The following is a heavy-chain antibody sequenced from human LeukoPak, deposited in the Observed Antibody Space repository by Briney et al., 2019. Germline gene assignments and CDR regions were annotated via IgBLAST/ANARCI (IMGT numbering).Heavy chain of an antibody. D-gene: IGHD3-3*01. CDR2: IYYSGST. CDR3: ARHSGITILGNWFDP. Sequence: SETLSLTCTVSGGSISSSSYYWGWIRQPPGKGLEWIGSIYYSGSTYYNPSLKSRVTISVDTSKNQFSLKLSSVTAADTAVYYCARHSGITILGNWFDPWGQGTLVTVSS. CDR1: GGSISSSSYY. J-gene: IGHJ5*02. V-gene: IGHV4-39*01.